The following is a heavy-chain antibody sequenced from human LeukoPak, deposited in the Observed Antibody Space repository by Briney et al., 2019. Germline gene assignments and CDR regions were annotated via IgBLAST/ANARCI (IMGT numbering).Heavy chain of an antibody. Sequence: GASVKVSCKASGYTFTGYYMHWVRQAPGQGLEWMGWINPNSGGTNYAQKFQGRVTMTRDTSISTAYMELSRLRSDDTAVYYCARVSMGSTYFRAFDIWGQGTMVTVSS. CDR1: GYTFTGYY. D-gene: IGHD2-15*01. J-gene: IGHJ3*02. CDR3: ARVSMGSTYFRAFDI. V-gene: IGHV1-2*02. CDR2: INPNSGGT.